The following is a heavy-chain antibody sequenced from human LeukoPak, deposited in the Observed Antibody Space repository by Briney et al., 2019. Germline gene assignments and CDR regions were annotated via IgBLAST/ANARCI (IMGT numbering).Heavy chain of an antibody. J-gene: IGHJ5*02. CDR1: GFTFSSYG. Sequence: PSGRSLRLSCAASGFTFSSYGMHWVRQAPGKGLEWVAVISYDGSNKYYADSVKGRFTISRDNSKNTLYLQMNSLRAEDTAVYYCAKDPRMGYSSSPNWFDPWGQGTLVTVSS. CDR2: ISYDGSNK. CDR3: AKDPRMGYSSSPNWFDP. D-gene: IGHD6-13*01. V-gene: IGHV3-30*18.